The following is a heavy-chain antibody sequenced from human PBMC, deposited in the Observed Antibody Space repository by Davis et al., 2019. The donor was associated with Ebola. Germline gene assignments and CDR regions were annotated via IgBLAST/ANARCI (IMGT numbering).Heavy chain of an antibody. Sequence: GGSLRLSCAASGFTFSSYGMHWVRQAPGKGLEWVAVISYDESNKYYADSVKGRFTISRDNSKNTLYLQMNSLRAEDTAVYYCAKDRKANGYSFRYYFDYWGQGTLVTVSS. J-gene: IGHJ4*02. CDR1: GFTFSSYG. CDR3: AKDRKANGYSFRYYFDY. V-gene: IGHV3-30*18. CDR2: ISYDESNK. D-gene: IGHD5-18*01.